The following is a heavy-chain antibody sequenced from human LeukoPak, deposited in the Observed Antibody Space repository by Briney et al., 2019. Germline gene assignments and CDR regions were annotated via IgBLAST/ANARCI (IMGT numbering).Heavy chain of an antibody. CDR3: TRDLVGPTGFAY. CDR1: GNTFTSSR. CDR2: INPDGGST. V-gene: IGHV1-46*01. J-gene: IGHJ4*02. D-gene: IGHD1-26*01. Sequence: ASVKVSCKASGNTFTSSRMHWVRQAPGQGLEWVGEINPDGGSTAYAQKFQGRVAMTRDTSTNTVYMDLASLTSEDTAAYYCTRDLVGPTGFAYWGQGTLVTVSS.